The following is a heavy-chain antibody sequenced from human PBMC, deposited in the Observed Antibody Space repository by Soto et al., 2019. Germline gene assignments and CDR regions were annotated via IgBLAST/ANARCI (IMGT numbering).Heavy chain of an antibody. CDR2: IIPIFGTA. CDR1: GGTFSSYA. V-gene: IGHV1-69*13. CDR3: ASPTVASYYYDSSDTRGAFDI. D-gene: IGHD3-22*01. Sequence: WASVKVSCKASGGTFSSYAISWVRQAPGQGLEWMGGIIPIFGTANYAQKFQGRVTITADESTSTAYMELSSLRSEDTAVYYCASPTVASYYYDSSDTRGAFDIWGQGTMVTVSS. J-gene: IGHJ3*02.